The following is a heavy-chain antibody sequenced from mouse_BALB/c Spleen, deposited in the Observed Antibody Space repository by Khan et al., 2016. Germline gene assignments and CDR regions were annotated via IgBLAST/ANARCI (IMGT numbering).Heavy chain of an antibody. V-gene: IGHV1-20*02. CDR3: ARCYYYGSSSFDY. Sequence: VQLKQSGPELVKPGASVKISCKASGYSFTGYFMNWVMQSHGKSLEWIGRINPYNGDTFYNQKFKGKATLTVDKSSTTAHMELRSLASEDSAFYYCARCYYYGSSSFDYWGQGTTLTVSS. D-gene: IGHD1-1*01. J-gene: IGHJ2*01. CDR2: INPYNGDT. CDR1: GYSFTGYF.